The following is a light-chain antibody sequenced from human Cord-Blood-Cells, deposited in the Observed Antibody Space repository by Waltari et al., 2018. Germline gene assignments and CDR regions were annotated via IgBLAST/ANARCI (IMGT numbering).Light chain of an antibody. CDR2: HVS. Sequence: QSALTQPRSVSGSPGQSVTISCTGTSSDVGGYHYVSWYQQHPGKAPKLMIYHVSKRPSGVPDRFSGSKSGNTASLTISGLQAEDEADYYCCSYAGSYTLVFGGGTKLTVL. J-gene: IGLJ2*01. CDR3: CSYAGSYTLV. CDR1: SSDVGGYHY. V-gene: IGLV2-11*01.